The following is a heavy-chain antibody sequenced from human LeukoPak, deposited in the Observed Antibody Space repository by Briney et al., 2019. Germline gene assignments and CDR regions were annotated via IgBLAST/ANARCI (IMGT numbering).Heavy chain of an antibody. D-gene: IGHD3-10*01. Sequence: TLSLTCTVSGGSIRSGSYYWSWIRQPAGKGLEWIGRIYTSGSTNYNPSLKSRVTISVDTSKNQFSLKLSSVTAADTAVYYCARDQYYYGSGSYFKYYYYYMDVWGKGTTVTVSS. CDR3: ARDQYYYGSGSYFKYYYYYMDV. V-gene: IGHV4-61*02. CDR2: IYTSGST. J-gene: IGHJ6*03. CDR1: GGSIRSGSYY.